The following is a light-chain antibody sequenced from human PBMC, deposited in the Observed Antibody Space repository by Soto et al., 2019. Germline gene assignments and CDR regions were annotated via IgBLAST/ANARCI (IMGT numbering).Light chain of an antibody. CDR3: QHRSNWPLT. J-gene: IGKJ4*01. CDR1: QSVSSC. V-gene: IGKV3-11*01. Sequence: DIVLTQSPATLSLSPGERATLSCRASQSVSSCLAWYQQKPGQAPRLLIYDASNRATGIPARFSGSGSGTDFTLTISSLEPEDFAIYYCQHRSNWPLTFGGGTKVEIK. CDR2: DAS.